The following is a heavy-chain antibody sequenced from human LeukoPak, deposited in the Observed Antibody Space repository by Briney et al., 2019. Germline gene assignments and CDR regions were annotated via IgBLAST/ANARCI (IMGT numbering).Heavy chain of an antibody. CDR2: IWYDGSNK. Sequence: GGSLRLSCAASGFTFSSYGMHWVRQAPGKGLEWVAVIWYDGSNKYYADSVKGRFTISRDNSKNTLFLQMNSLRAEDTAVYYCAREGIPQVGYCSGGACTHPLSWFDPWGQGTLVTVSS. CDR3: AREGIPQVGYCSGGACTHPLSWFDP. V-gene: IGHV3-33*01. D-gene: IGHD2-15*01. CDR1: GFTFSSYG. J-gene: IGHJ5*02.